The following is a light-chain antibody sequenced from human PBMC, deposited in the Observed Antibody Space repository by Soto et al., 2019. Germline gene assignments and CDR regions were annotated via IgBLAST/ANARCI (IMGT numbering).Light chain of an antibody. CDR2: VNT. Sequence: QSALTQPPSVSGAPGQRVTISCTGTSSNIGAGYDVHWYQQLPGSAPKLLIFVNTNRPSGVPDRFSGSKSGTSVSLAITGLQAEDEADYYCQAYDSGLSGSVFGGGTKVTVL. V-gene: IGLV1-40*01. CDR1: SSNIGAGYD. CDR3: QAYDSGLSGSV. J-gene: IGLJ3*02.